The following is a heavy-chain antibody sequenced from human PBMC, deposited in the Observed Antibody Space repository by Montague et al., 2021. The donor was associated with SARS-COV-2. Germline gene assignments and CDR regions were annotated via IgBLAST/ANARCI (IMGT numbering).Heavy chain of an antibody. J-gene: IGHJ6*02. Sequence: SLRLSCAASGFTFSSYAIHWVRQAPGKGLEWVAVISFDGRSQYYVDSVKGRFTISRDNSKSTLYLQMNSLRAADTAVYYCARDGKYYDTLIGYFSHRNYYYCYGMDVWGQGTTVTVSS. CDR3: ARDGKYYDTLIGYFSHRNYYYCYGMDV. CDR1: GFTFSSYA. D-gene: IGHD3-9*01. V-gene: IGHV3-30*04. CDR2: ISFDGRSQ.